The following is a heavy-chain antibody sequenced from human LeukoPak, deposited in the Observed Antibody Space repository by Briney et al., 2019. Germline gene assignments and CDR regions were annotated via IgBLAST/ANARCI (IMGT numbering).Heavy chain of an antibody. D-gene: IGHD1-26*01. Sequence: DSVKGRFTITRDNAKNSLYLQMNSLRAEDTAVYYCARVGSYDDYWGQGTLVTVSS. V-gene: IGHV3-7*01. J-gene: IGHJ4*02. CDR3: ARVGSYDDY.